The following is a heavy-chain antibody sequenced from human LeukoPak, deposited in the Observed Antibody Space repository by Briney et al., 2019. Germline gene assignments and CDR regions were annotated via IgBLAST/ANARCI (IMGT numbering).Heavy chain of an antibody. CDR3: ARVTSLQSDY. J-gene: IGHJ4*02. V-gene: IGHV3-48*03. CDR2: IGGSLSAM. CDR1: GFDFSRYE. D-gene: IGHD5-24*01. Sequence: PGGSLRLSCATSGFDFSRYEMKWLRQAPGKGLEWVAYIGGSLSAMNYADSVRGRFTISRDNANNSLYLQMNSLRVEDTAIYYCARVTSLQSDYWGRGTLVTVSS.